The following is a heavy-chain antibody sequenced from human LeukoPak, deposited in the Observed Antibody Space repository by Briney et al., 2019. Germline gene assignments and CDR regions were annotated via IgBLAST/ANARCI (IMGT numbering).Heavy chain of an antibody. D-gene: IGHD5-12*01. CDR2: ISGNADII. CDR3: AGYSGYDYFFDY. Sequence: GGSLRLSCAASGFTFSSYAMSWVRQAPGKGLEWVSIISGNADIIYYADSVKGRFTISRDNSKNTLFLQMNSLRPEDTAVYYCAGYSGYDYFFDYWGQGTLVTVSS. CDR1: GFTFSSYA. J-gene: IGHJ4*02. V-gene: IGHV3-23*01.